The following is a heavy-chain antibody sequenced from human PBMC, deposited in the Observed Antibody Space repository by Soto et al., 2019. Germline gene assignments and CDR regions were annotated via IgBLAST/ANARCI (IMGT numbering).Heavy chain of an antibody. CDR1: GFTFSSYW. D-gene: IGHD2-8*01. Sequence: PGGSLRLSCAASGFTFSSYWMSWVRQAPGKGLERVANIKQDGSEKYYVDSVKGRFTISRDNAKNSLYLQMNSLRAEDTAVYYCARDLLMVYAIPDYWGQGTLVTVSS. CDR3: ARDLLMVYAIPDY. CDR2: IKQDGSEK. J-gene: IGHJ4*02. V-gene: IGHV3-7*01.